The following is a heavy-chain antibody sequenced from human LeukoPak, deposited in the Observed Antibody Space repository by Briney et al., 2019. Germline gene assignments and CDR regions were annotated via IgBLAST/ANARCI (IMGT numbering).Heavy chain of an antibody. J-gene: IGHJ4*02. Sequence: SETLSLTCTVSGGSISSYYWSWIRQPAGKGLEWIGRIYTSGSTNYNPSLKSRVTMSVDTSKNQFSLKLSSVTAADTAVYYCARGLKVGATTASYYFDYWGQGTLVTVSS. CDR1: GGSISSYY. CDR3: ARGLKVGATTASYYFDY. V-gene: IGHV4-4*07. CDR2: IYTSGST. D-gene: IGHD1-26*01.